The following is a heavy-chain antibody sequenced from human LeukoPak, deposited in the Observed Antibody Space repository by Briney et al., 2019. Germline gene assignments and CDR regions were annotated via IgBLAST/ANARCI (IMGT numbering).Heavy chain of an antibody. D-gene: IGHD5-12*01. J-gene: IGHJ5*02. Sequence: PSETLSLTCAVSGGSISSPNWWSWVRQPPGKGLEWIGEIYHSGSTNYNPSLKSRVTTSLDKSKNQFSLRLTSVTPADTAVYYCAREVVVATTNDGNWFDPWGQGTLVTVSS. CDR1: GGSISSPNW. CDR3: AREVVVATTNDGNWFDP. V-gene: IGHV4-4*02. CDR2: IYHSGST.